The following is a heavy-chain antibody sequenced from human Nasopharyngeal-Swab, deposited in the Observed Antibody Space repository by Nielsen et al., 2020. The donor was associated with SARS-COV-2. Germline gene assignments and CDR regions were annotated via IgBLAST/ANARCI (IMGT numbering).Heavy chain of an antibody. CDR2: IYYSGST. CDR3: ARGAWGRDGYNLFDY. D-gene: IGHD5-24*01. J-gene: IGHJ4*02. Sequence: SGTLSLTCTVSGGSLSSYYWSWIRQPPGEGLEWIGYIYYSGSTNYNPSLKSRVTISVDMSKNQFSLKLSSVTAADTAVYYCARGAWGRDGYNLFDYWGQGTLVTVSS. V-gene: IGHV4-59*01. CDR1: GGSLSSYY.